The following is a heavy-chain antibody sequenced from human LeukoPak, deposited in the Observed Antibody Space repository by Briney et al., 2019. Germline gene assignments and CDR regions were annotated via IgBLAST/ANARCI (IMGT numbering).Heavy chain of an antibody. D-gene: IGHD3-22*01. CDR3: ARDLRVAYYYDSSGSADY. CDR2: INPNSGGT. Sequence: ASVKVSCKASGYTFTGYYMHWVRQAPGQGLEWMGWINPNSGGTNYAQKFQGRVTMNRDTSISTAYMELSRLRSDDTAVYYCARDLRVAYYYDSSGSADYWGQGTLVTVSS. V-gene: IGHV1-2*02. CDR1: GYTFTGYY. J-gene: IGHJ4*02.